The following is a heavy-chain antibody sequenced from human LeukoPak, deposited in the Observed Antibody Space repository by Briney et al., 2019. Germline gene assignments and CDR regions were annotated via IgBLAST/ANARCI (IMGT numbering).Heavy chain of an antibody. J-gene: IGHJ4*02. CDR3: ACMTVRDDSY. D-gene: IGHD2-21*02. V-gene: IGHV1-2*02. CDR1: GYTFTGYY. CDR2: INPNSGGT. Sequence: ASVKVSCKASGYTFTGYYMHWGRQAPGQGLEWMGWINPNSGGTKYAQKFQGRVTMTRDTSISTAYMELSRLRSDDTAVYYCACMTVRDDSYWGQGTLVTVSS.